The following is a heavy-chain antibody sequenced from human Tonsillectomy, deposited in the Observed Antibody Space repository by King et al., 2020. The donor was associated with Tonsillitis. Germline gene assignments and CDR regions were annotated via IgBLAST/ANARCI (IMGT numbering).Heavy chain of an antibody. Sequence: VQLVESGGGLVRPGGSLRLSCVGSGYTFSNPWMNWVRQAPGXGLEWVGRXERIEHGGTTYXXAPLXGRXXISRDDLRNTLYLQLNSLKLEDTGVYYXNAGXXXXPGXMDVXGQGXTXTVSS. J-gene: IGHJ6*02. CDR3: NAGXXXXPGXMDV. CDR1: GYTFSNPW. V-gene: IGHV3-15*04. CDR2: XERIEHGGTT.